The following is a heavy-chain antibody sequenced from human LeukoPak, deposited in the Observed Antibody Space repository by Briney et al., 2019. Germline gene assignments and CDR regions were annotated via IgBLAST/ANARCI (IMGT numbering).Heavy chain of an antibody. CDR3: ARDEGPYGDYAAEYFQH. D-gene: IGHD4-17*01. Sequence: ASVKVSCKASGYTFTSYGISWVRQAPGQGLEWMGWISAYNGNTNYAQKLQGRVTMTTDTSTSTAYMELRSLRSDVTAVYYCARDEGPYGDYAAEYFQHWGQGTLVTVSS. J-gene: IGHJ1*01. V-gene: IGHV1-18*01. CDR1: GYTFTSYG. CDR2: ISAYNGNT.